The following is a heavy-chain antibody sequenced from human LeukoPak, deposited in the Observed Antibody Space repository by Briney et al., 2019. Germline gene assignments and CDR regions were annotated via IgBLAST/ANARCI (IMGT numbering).Heavy chain of an antibody. CDR1: GGSFNDYH. V-gene: IGHV4-34*01. J-gene: IGHJ4*02. D-gene: IGHD3-16*01. CDR2: INDSGSP. Sequence: SGTLSLTCEVNGGSFNDYHWTWIRQSPGKGREYMGEINDSGSPIYSPSLRSRLTISVDTSKNQFSVTLTSVTVADTAVYYCARGPHPHWPLGQFWGQGSLVTVSS. CDR3: ARGPHPHWPLGQF.